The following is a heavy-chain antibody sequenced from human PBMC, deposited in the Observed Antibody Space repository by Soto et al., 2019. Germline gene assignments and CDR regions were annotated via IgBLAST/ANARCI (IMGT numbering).Heavy chain of an antibody. CDR3: ATPREPYDSSAYFDY. D-gene: IGHD3-22*01. CDR2: ISYDGSNK. V-gene: IGHV3-30*03. Sequence: PGGCMRLPCAASGFTFSSYGMHWVRQAPGKGLEWVAVISYDGSNKYYADSVKGRFTISRDNSKNTLYLQMNSLRAEDTAVYYCATPREPYDSSAYFDYWGQGTLVTVSS. CDR1: GFTFSSYG. J-gene: IGHJ4*02.